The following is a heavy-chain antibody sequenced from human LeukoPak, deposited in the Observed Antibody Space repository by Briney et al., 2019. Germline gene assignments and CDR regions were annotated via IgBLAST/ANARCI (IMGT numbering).Heavy chain of an antibody. Sequence: SQTLSLICTVSGGSINSGGYYWTWIRQPPGKGLEWIGYIYYIGSPNYNPSLKSRVTISLDTSKNQFSLKLSSVTAADTALYYCARLYSSSWTHAFDIWGQGTMVTVSS. V-gene: IGHV4-61*08. CDR3: ARLYSSSWTHAFDI. CDR1: GGSINSGGYY. J-gene: IGHJ3*02. CDR2: IYYIGSP. D-gene: IGHD6-13*01.